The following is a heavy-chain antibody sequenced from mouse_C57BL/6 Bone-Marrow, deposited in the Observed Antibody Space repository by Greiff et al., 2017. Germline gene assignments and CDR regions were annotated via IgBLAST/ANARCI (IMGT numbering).Heavy chain of an antibody. J-gene: IGHJ3*01. CDR1: GFNIKDDY. CDR3: TTLALCCRRIAY. Sequence: VQLQQSGAELVRPGASVKLSCTASGFNIKDDYMHWVKQRPEQGLEWIGWIDPENGDTEYASKFQGKATITADTSSNTAYLQLSSLTSEDTAVYYCTTLALCCRRIAYWGQGTLVTVSA. D-gene: IGHD6-5*01. V-gene: IGHV14-4*01. CDR2: IDPENGDT.